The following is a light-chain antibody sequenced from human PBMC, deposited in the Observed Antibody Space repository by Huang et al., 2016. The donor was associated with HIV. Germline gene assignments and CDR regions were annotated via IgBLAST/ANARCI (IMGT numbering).Light chain of an antibody. V-gene: IGKV1-5*03. CDR1: QSVSTR. J-gene: IGKJ3*01. Sequence: DIQMTQSPSTLSAAIGDRVTITCRASQSVSTRLAWYQQKPGKAPRLLIQEASSLESGVPSQFSGSGSGTEFTLTISSLQPDDSATYSCQQYNTFTFGPGTKVDI. CDR3: QQYNTFT. CDR2: EAS.